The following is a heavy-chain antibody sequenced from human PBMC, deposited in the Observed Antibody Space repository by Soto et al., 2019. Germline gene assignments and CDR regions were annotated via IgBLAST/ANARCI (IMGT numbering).Heavy chain of an antibody. J-gene: IGHJ6*02. CDR2: ISGSGTPT. Sequence: EVQLLESGGDLGQPGGSLRLSCVASGFTFSNYAMSWVRQAPGKGLEWVSAISGSGTPTYYADSVKGRFTLSRDNSKNTLYLQMNSLRVEDSAVYYCAKGGLYHPPNMDVWGQGTTVTVSS. CDR3: AKGGLYHPPNMDV. V-gene: IGHV3-23*01. D-gene: IGHD2-2*01. CDR1: GFTFSNYA.